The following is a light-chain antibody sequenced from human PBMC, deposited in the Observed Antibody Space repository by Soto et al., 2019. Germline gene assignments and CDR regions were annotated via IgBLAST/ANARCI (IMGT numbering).Light chain of an antibody. CDR2: EGN. CDR1: SRDIGSYNL. CDR3: CSYVGATTYV. V-gene: IGLV2-23*01. J-gene: IGLJ1*01. Sequence: QSALTQPASVSGSPGQSITISCTGTSRDIGSYNLVSWYQQHPGKAPKLMIYEGNKRPSGVSNRFSVSKSGNTASLTISGLQAEDEAEYYCCSYVGATTYVFGSGTKVTVL.